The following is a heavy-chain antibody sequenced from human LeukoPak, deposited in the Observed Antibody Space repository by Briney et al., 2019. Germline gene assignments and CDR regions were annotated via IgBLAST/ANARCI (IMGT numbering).Heavy chain of an antibody. V-gene: IGHV4-39*01. D-gene: IGHD2-2*01. CDR1: GGSISSSSYY. CDR3: ARHSYRGYCSSTSCYEY. CDR2: IYYSGST. J-gene: IGHJ4*02. Sequence: PSETLSLTCTVSGGSISSSSYYWGWIRQPPEKGLEWLGSIYYSGSTYYNPSLKSRVTISVDTSKNQFSLKLSSVTAADTAVYYCARHSYRGYCSSTSCYEYWGQGTLVTVSS.